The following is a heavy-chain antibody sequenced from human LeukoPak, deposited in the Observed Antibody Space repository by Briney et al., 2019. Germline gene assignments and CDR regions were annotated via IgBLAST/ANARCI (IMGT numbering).Heavy chain of an antibody. Sequence: GASVKVSCKASGYTFTSYGISWVRQAPGQGLEWMGWISAYNGNTNYAQKLQGRVTMTTDTSTSTAYMELRSLRSDDTAVYYCARDGRLALELYGHYFDYWGQGTLVTVSS. D-gene: IGHD1-7*01. CDR3: ARDGRLALELYGHYFDY. CDR2: ISAYNGNT. CDR1: GYTFTSYG. V-gene: IGHV1-18*01. J-gene: IGHJ4*02.